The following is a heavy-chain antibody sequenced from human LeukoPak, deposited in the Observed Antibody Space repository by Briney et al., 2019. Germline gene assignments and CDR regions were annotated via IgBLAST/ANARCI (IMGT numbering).Heavy chain of an antibody. CDR3: AKDRAGYSGARGFDY. Sequence: GGSLRLSCAASGFTFSSYAMNWVRQAPGKGLEWVSGIRASGDSTNSADSVKGRFTISRDSSKNTLYLQMNSLRAEDTAVYYCAKDRAGYSGARGFDYWGQGTLVTVSS. D-gene: IGHD5-12*01. J-gene: IGHJ4*02. CDR2: IRASGDST. V-gene: IGHV3-23*01. CDR1: GFTFSSYA.